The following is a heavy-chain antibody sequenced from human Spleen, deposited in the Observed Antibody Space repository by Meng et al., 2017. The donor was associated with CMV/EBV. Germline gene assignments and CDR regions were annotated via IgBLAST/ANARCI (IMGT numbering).Heavy chain of an antibody. CDR3: ARGGGCSSTSCYYREDWFDP. J-gene: IGHJ5*02. D-gene: IGHD2-2*01. V-gene: IGHV1-69*05. CDR2: IIPIFGTA. CDR1: SYA. Sequence: SYAISWVRQAPGQGLEWMGGIIPIFGTANYAQKFQGRVTITTDESTSTAYMELSSLRSEDTAVYYCARGGGCSSTSCYYREDWFDPWGQGTLVTVSS.